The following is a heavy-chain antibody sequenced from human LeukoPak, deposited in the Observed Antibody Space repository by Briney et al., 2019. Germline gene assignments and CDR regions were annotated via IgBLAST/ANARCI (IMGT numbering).Heavy chain of an antibody. Sequence: HPGGSLRLSCAASGFTFSSYAMHWVRQAPGKGLEWVAVISYDGSNKYYADSVKGRFTISRDNSKNTLYLQMNSLRAEDTAVYYCAREIGRGPFDYWGQGTLVTVSS. CDR2: ISYDGSNK. V-gene: IGHV3-30*04. D-gene: IGHD2/OR15-2a*01. CDR1: GFTFSSYA. CDR3: AREIGRGPFDY. J-gene: IGHJ4*02.